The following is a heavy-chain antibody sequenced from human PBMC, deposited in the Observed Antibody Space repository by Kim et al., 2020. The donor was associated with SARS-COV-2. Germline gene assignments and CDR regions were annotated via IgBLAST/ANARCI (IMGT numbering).Heavy chain of an antibody. V-gene: IGHV3-9*01. CDR2: ISWNSGST. J-gene: IGHJ3*02. Sequence: GGSLRLSCAASGFTFDDYAMHWVRQAPGKGLEWVSGISWNSGSTGYADSVRGRFTISRDNPKNCLYLQMNSLTTEDTALYFCAREKSPRETWDRDSFDIWGQGTMVIVSS. D-gene: IGHD1-26*01. CDR3: AREKSPRETWDRDSFDI. CDR1: GFTFDDYA.